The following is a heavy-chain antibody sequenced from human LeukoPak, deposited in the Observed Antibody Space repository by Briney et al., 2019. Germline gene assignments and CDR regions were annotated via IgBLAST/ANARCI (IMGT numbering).Heavy chain of an antibody. CDR3: ARRERWLVEDY. CDR2: IYYSGIT. Sequence: SETLSLTCTVSGDSITTSNYYWGWIRQPPGKGLEWIGSIYYSGITYYNASLGSRVTTSLDTSKNQLSLKVNSVTAADTAVYYCARRERWLVEDYWGQGTLVTVSS. V-gene: IGHV4-39*07. D-gene: IGHD6-19*01. J-gene: IGHJ4*02. CDR1: GDSITTSNYY.